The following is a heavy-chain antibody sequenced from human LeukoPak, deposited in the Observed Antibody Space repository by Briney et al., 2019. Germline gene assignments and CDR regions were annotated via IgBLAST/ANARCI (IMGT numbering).Heavy chain of an antibody. J-gene: IGHJ3*02. CDR1: GFTFSSYS. CDR2: ISSSSSYI. D-gene: IGHD4-17*01. V-gene: IGHV3-21*01. CDR3: ARFSTPNRPLTMSTVTNDAFDI. Sequence: GGSLRLSCAASGFTFSSYSMNWVRQAPGKGLEWVSSISSSSSYIYYADSVKGRFTISRDNAKNSLYLQMNSLRAEDTAVYYCARFSTPNRPLTMSTVTNDAFDIWGQGTMVTVSS.